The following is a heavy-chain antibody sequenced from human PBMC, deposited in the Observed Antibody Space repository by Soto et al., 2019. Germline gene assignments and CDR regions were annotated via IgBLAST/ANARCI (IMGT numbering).Heavy chain of an antibody. CDR2: IKSNGGDP. J-gene: IGHJ4*02. D-gene: IGHD3-16*01. CDR3: ARDERSYGEPPFDY. V-gene: IGHV1-2*02. Sequence: GDSVKVSCKASGFTFTGYYIHWVRQAPGQGLEWMGWIKSNGGDPKYAQKFQDRVTMTRDTSMNTVYMELSRLRSDDSAVYYCARDERSYGEPPFDYWGQGIMVTVST. CDR1: GFTFTGYY.